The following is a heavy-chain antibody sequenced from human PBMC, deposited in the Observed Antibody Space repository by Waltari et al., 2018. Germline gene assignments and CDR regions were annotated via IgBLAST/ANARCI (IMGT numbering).Heavy chain of an antibody. Sequence: EVQLVESGGGLVQPGGSLRLSCAASGFTFGSYWMHWVRQAPGKGLVWVSRINREGSTTAYADSVKGRFTISRDNAKNTLFLQMNSLRAEDTAVYYCARNGNDALDIWGQGTMVTVSS. V-gene: IGHV3-74*01. CDR2: INREGSTT. D-gene: IGHD1-26*01. J-gene: IGHJ3*02. CDR3: ARNGNDALDI. CDR1: GFTFGSYW.